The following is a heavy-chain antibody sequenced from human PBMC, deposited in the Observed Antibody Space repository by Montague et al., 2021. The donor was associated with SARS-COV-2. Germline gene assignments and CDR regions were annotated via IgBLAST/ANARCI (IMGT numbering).Heavy chain of an antibody. CDR3: ARQSGRLWGIAVAGAFDS. J-gene: IGHJ4*02. Sequence: SETLSLTCTVSGGSISSYYWSWIRQPPGKGLEWIGYINHSGSTNYNPSLKSRVTISVDTSKNQFSLKLSPVTAADTAVYYCARQSGRLWGIAVAGAFDSWGQGTLVTVSS. CDR1: GGSISSYY. CDR2: INHSGST. D-gene: IGHD6-19*01. V-gene: IGHV4-59*08.